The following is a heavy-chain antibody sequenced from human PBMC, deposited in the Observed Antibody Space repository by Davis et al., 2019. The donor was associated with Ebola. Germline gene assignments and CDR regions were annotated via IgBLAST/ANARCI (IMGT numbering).Heavy chain of an antibody. CDR2: VNPDGRNT. CDR3: VRGSGNYCFDY. Sequence: GESLKISCAASGFTFSSYWMHWVRQAPGKGLVWVFGVNPDGRNTRYADSVKGRFHVSRDNAKNTLDLQMDSLRVEDTAVYYCVRGSGNYCFDYWGQGALVTVSS. J-gene: IGHJ5*01. D-gene: IGHD3-3*01. CDR1: GFTFSSYW. V-gene: IGHV3-74*01.